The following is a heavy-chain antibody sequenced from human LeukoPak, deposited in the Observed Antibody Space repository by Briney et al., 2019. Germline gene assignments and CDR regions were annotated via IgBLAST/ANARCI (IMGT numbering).Heavy chain of an antibody. V-gene: IGHV4-30-4*01. D-gene: IGHD2-15*01. Sequence: SQTLSLTCTVSGGSISSGDYYWSWIRQPPGKGLEWIGYIYYSGSTYYNPSLKSRVTISVDTSKNQFSLRLTSVTAADTAVYYCARARVVVAATYWYFELWGRGTLVTVSS. CDR3: ARARVVVAATYWYFEL. CDR1: GGSISSGDYY. CDR2: IYYSGST. J-gene: IGHJ2*01.